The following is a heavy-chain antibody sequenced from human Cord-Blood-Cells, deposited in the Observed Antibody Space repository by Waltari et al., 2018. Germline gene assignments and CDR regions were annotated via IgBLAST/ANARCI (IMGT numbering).Heavy chain of an antibody. CDR3: ARSVEMATIFDY. Sequence: QVQLQESGPGLVKPSETLSLTCTVSGGSISSHYWSWIRQPPGKGLEWVGDIYYSGSTNYNPSLKSRVTISVDTSKNQFSLKLSSVTAADTAVYYCARSVEMATIFDYWGQGTLVTVSS. V-gene: IGHV4-59*11. J-gene: IGHJ4*02. CDR1: GGSISSHY. D-gene: IGHD5-12*01. CDR2: IYYSGST.